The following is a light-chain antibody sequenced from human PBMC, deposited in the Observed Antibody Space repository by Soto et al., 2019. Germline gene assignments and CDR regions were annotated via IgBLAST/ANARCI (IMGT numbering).Light chain of an antibody. Sequence: EIVLPQSPGTLSLSPGESATLSCRASRSLDSGQLAWYQQKVGRAPRLLIHDAFMRATGIPDRFSGSGSGTAFALTIARLEPEDFAVYYCQQYGDSPRTFGQGTRLETK. V-gene: IGKV3-20*01. CDR1: RSLDSGQ. CDR2: DAF. J-gene: IGKJ5*01. CDR3: QQYGDSPRT.